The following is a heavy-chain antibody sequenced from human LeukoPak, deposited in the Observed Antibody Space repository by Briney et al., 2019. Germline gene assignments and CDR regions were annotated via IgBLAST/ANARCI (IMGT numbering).Heavy chain of an antibody. CDR1: GGSFSGYY. D-gene: IGHD6-19*01. CDR2: INHSGST. CDR3: ARGRNLQWLVREVFDY. Sequence: SETLSLTCAVYGGSFSGYYWSWIRQPPGKGLEWIGEINHSGSTNYNPPLKSRVTISEDTSKNQFSLKLSSVTAADTAVYYCARGRNLQWLVREVFDYWGQGTLVTVSS. J-gene: IGHJ4*02. V-gene: IGHV4-34*01.